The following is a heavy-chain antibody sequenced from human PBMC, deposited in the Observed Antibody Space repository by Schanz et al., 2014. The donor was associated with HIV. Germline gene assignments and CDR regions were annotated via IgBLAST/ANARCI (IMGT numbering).Heavy chain of an antibody. V-gene: IGHV1-2*02. J-gene: IGHJ4*02. CDR1: GYTFTNYY. CDR2: IDCSNGDT. D-gene: IGHD1-26*01. CDR3: ASLVGATGLELDY. Sequence: QVQLVQSGAEVKKPGASVKVSCKASGYTFTNYYIHWVRQAPGQGPEWMGWIDCSNGDTYYKKNFRGRVTMTRDTPITTVFMELSALRSDDTAVYYCASLVGATGLELDYWGQGTLVTVSS.